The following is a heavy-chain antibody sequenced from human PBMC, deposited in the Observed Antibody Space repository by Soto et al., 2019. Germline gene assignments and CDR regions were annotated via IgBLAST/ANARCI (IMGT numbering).Heavy chain of an antibody. CDR3: ARHEATYYNFYGMDV. CDR2: IHPGESYT. J-gene: IGHJ6*02. V-gene: IGHV5-51*01. CDR1: GYSFTTYW. Sequence: GESLKISCQSYGYSFTTYWIAWVRQMPWKGLEWMGSIHPGESYTRYSPSFQGQVTISADRSITTAYLQWSSLKASDTAMYYCARHEATYYNFYGMDVWGQGTTVTVSS.